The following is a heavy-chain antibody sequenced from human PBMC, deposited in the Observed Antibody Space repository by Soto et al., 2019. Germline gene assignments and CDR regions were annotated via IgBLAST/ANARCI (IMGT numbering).Heavy chain of an antibody. Sequence: GGSLRLSCAASGFTFSSYWMSWVRQAPGKGLEWVANIKQDGSEKYYVDSVKGRFTISRDNAKNSLYLQMNSLRAEDTAVYYCARPTPSSGRNHYGMDVWGQGTTVTVSS. CDR1: GFTFSSYW. J-gene: IGHJ6*02. V-gene: IGHV3-7*05. CDR2: IKQDGSEK. D-gene: IGHD3-10*01. CDR3: ARPTPSSGRNHYGMDV.